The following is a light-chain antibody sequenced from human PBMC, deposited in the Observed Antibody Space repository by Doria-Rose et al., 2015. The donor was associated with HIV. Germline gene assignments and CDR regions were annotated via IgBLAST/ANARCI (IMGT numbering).Light chain of an antibody. J-gene: IGKJ1*01. CDR2: AAS. CDR3: QQTYSSPQWT. CDR1: QTVSTY. Sequence: LSASLGDSVTITCRASQTVSTYLNWFQQEPGKAPKLLIHAASRLQSGVPSRFSGSGSGTDFTLTISGLQPGDFATYYCQQTYSSPQWTCGQGTKVE. V-gene: IGKV1-39*01.